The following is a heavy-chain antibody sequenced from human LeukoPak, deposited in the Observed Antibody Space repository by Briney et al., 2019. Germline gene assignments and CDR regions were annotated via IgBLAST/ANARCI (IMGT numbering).Heavy chain of an antibody. CDR3: ARELLWFGELED. CDR2: INSDGSST. V-gene: IGHV3-74*01. CDR1: GFTVSSNY. Sequence: GGSLRLSCAASGFTVSSNYMSWVRQAPGKGLEWVSRINSDGSSTSYADSVKGRFTISRDNAKNTLYLQMNSLRAEDTAVYYCARELLWFGELEDWGQGTLVTVSS. D-gene: IGHD3-10*01. J-gene: IGHJ4*02.